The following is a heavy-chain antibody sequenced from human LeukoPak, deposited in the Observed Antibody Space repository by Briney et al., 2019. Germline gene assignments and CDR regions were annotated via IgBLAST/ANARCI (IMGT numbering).Heavy chain of an antibody. V-gene: IGHV3-66*01. CDR2: IYSGGST. CDR3: AGESSGWYNY. Sequence: PGGSLRLSRAASGFTVSSNYTSWVRQAPGKGLEWVSVIYSGGSTYYADSAKGRFTISRDNSKNTLYLQMNSLRAEDTAVYYCAGESSGWYNYWGQGTLVTVSS. CDR1: GFTVSSNY. J-gene: IGHJ4*02. D-gene: IGHD6-19*01.